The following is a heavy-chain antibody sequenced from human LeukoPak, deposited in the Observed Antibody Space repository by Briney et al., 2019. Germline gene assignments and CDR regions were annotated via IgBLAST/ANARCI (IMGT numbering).Heavy chain of an antibody. V-gene: IGHV4-59*01. Sequence: PSETLSLTCTVSGGSISSYYWSWIRQPPGKGLEWIGYIYYSGSTNYNPSLKSRVTISVDTSKNQFSLKLSSVTAADTAVYYCARLRLHTPNWYFDLWGRGTLVTVSS. CDR1: GGSISSYY. J-gene: IGHJ2*01. D-gene: IGHD4-11*01. CDR2: IYYSGST. CDR3: ARLRLHTPNWYFDL.